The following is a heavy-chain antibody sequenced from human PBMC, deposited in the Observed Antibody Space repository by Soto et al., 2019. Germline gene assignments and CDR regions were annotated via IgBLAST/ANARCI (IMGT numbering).Heavy chain of an antibody. CDR2: ISSNGGST. V-gene: IGHV3-64D*08. CDR1: GLTFSSYA. J-gene: IGHJ6*01. CDR3: VKDLPRNESGTAF. D-gene: IGHD1-1*01. Sequence: GWSLGLSCSACGLTFSSYAMHWVRQAPGKGLEYVSAISSNGGSTYYADSVKGRFTISRDNSKNTLYLQMSSLRAEDTAVYYSVKDLPRNESGTAFWGQGTSVPVSS.